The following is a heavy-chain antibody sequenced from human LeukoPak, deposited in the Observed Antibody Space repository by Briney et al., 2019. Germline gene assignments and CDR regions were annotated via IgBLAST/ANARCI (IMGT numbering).Heavy chain of an antibody. D-gene: IGHD3-22*01. CDR1: GNTFSSYA. V-gene: IGHV1-69*13. CDR3: ASQNYYDTSGYRH. CDR2: IIPIFGTA. J-gene: IGHJ1*01. Sequence: SVKVSCKASGNTFSSYAISWVRQAPGQGLEWMGGIIPIFGTANYAHRFQGRVTLTADESTGTAHMELSSLRSEDTAVYYCASQNYYDTSGYRHWGQGTLVTVSS.